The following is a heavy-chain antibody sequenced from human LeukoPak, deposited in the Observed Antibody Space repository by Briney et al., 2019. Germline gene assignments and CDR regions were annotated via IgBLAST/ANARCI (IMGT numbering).Heavy chain of an antibody. D-gene: IGHD3-22*01. J-gene: IGHJ3*02. V-gene: IGHV1-8*03. Sequence: GASVKVSCKASGYTFSGYYIHWVRRAPGQGLEWMGWMNPNSGNTGYAQKFQGRVTLTRNTSTSTAYMELSSLRSEDTAVYYCAKTTMIVVASITEDAFDIWGQGTMVTVSS. CDR1: GYTFSGYY. CDR3: AKTTMIVVASITEDAFDI. CDR2: MNPNSGNT.